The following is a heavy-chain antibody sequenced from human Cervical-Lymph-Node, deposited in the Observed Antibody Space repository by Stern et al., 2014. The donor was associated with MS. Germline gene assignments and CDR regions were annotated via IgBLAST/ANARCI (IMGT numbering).Heavy chain of an antibody. D-gene: IGHD2-2*02. CDR2: IYWDDDK. Sequence: SGPTLVKPTQTLTLTCTFSGFSLTTSGVGVGWIRQPPGKALEWLAVIYWDDDKRYSASLKSRLTITKDTSKNQVVLTMTNMDAVDTATYFCAHSASISRSNWFDPWGQGTLVTVSS. V-gene: IGHV2-5*02. CDR1: GFSLTTSGVG. CDR3: AHSASISRSNWFDP. J-gene: IGHJ5*02.